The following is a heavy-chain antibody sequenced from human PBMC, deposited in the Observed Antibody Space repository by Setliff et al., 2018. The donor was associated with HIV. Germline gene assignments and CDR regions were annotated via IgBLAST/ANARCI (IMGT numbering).Heavy chain of an antibody. V-gene: IGHV4-34*01. CDR2: INHSGST. CDR3: ARGFDYAQRPPLYYFDY. Sequence: PSETLSLTCAVYGGSFSGYYWSWIRQPPGKGLERIGEINHSGSTNYNPSLKSRVTISVDTSKNQFSLKLSSATAADTAVYYCARGFDYAQRPPLYYFDYWGQGTLVTVSS. CDR1: GGSFSGYY. J-gene: IGHJ4*02. D-gene: IGHD2-2*01.